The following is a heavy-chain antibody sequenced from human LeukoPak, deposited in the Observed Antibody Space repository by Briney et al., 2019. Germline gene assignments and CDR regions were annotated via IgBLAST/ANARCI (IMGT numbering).Heavy chain of an antibody. CDR3: ARLPGDY. CDR2: ISTSSSHI. Sequence: GGSLRLSCAASGFTFSSYAMSWVRQAPGKGLEWVSSISTSSSHICYTDSVKGRFTISRDNAKNSLYLQMNSLRAEDTAVYYCARLPGDYWGQGTLVTVSS. J-gene: IGHJ4*02. V-gene: IGHV3-21*01. CDR1: GFTFSSYA.